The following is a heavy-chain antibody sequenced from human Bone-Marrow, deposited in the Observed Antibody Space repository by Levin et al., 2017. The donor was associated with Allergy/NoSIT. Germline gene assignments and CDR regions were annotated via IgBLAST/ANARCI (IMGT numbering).Heavy chain of an antibody. CDR3: ARDTPGDRPYSSSWYEGMDV. CDR1: GGTFSSYA. D-gene: IGHD6-13*01. CDR2: IIPIFGTA. Sequence: SVKVSCKASGGTFSSYAISWVRQAPGQGLEWMGGIIPIFGTANYAQKFQGRVTITADKSTSTAYMELSSLRSEDTAVYYCARDTPGDRPYSSSWYEGMDVWGQGTTVTVSS. V-gene: IGHV1-69*06. J-gene: IGHJ6*02.